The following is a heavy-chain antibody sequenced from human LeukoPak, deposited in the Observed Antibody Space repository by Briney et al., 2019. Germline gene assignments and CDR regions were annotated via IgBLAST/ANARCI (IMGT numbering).Heavy chain of an antibody. CDR1: GFTFNAYS. CDR2: ISSSGDYI. J-gene: IGHJ6*02. V-gene: IGHV3-21*01. D-gene: IGHD3-16*01. Sequence: PGGSLRLSCAASGFTFNAYSMNWVRQAPGKGLEWVSSISSSGDYIYYADSLKGRFTISRDNAKNSLFLQVNSLRAEDTAAYYCARDGVPAYYYAMDVWGQGTTVTVSS. CDR3: ARDGVPAYYYAMDV.